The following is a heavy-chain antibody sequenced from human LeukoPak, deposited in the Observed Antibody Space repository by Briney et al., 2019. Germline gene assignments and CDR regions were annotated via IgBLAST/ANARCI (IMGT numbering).Heavy chain of an antibody. J-gene: IGHJ6*02. CDR3: ASGAWFGELLRGDYYYYGMDV. D-gene: IGHD3-10*01. Sequence: GGSLRLSCAASGFTFSDYYMSWIRQAPGKGLEWVSYISSSGSTIYYADSVKGRFTISRDNAKNSLYLQMNSLRAEDTAVYYCASGAWFGELLRGDYYYYGMDVWGQGTTVTVSS. V-gene: IGHV3-11*01. CDR1: GFTFSDYY. CDR2: ISSSGSTI.